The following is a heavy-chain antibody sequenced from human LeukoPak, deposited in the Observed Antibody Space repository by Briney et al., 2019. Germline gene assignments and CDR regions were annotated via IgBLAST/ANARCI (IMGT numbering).Heavy chain of an antibody. CDR1: GFTFSSYA. CDR3: ARVGVAPGIYFDS. D-gene: IGHD2-2*01. CDR2: INQDGSEK. Sequence: PGGSLRLSCTASGFTFSSYAMSWVRQAPGKGLEWVANINQDGSEKYYVDSAKGRFTISRDNAKNSLYLQMNSLRAEDTAVYYCARVGVAPGIYFDSWGQGTLVTVSS. J-gene: IGHJ4*02. V-gene: IGHV3-7*05.